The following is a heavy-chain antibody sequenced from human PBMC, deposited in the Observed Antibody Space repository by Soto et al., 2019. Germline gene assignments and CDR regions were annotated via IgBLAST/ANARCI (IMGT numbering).Heavy chain of an antibody. CDR2: IIPIFGTA. CDR1: GGTFSSYA. D-gene: IGHD3-10*01. J-gene: IGHJ6*02. CDR3: ASYYYGSGSYTYYYYGMDV. Sequence: GASVKVSCKGAGGTFSSYAISWVRQAPGQGLEWMGGIIPIFGTANYAQKFQSRVTITADKSTTTAYMELSSLRSEDTAVYYCASYYYGSGSYTYYYYGMDVWGQGTTVTVSS. V-gene: IGHV1-69*06.